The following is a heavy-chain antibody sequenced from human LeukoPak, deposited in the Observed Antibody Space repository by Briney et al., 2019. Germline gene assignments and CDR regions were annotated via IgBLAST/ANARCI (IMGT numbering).Heavy chain of an antibody. CDR2: INHSGST. J-gene: IGHJ5*02. D-gene: IGHD1-14*01. Sequence: SETLSLTCAVYGGSFSGYYWSWIRQPPGKGLEWIGEINHSGSTNYNPSLKSRVTISVDTSKNQFSLKLSSVTAADTAVYYCARVRIAGRGVDPWGQGTLVTVSS. CDR3: ARVRIAGRGVDP. CDR1: GGSFSGYY. V-gene: IGHV4-34*01.